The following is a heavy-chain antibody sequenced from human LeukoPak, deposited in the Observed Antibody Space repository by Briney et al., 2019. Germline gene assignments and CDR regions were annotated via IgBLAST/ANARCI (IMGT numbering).Heavy chain of an antibody. CDR3: ARETLGIELQYYFDS. Sequence: SQTLSLTCTVSGGSINSENYYWSWIRQPAGKGLEWIGRIYASGTTHSNPSLKSRVTISVDTSKNPFSLKLSSVTAADTAVYYCARETLGIELQYYFDSWGQGTLVTVSS. CDR2: IYASGTT. J-gene: IGHJ4*02. CDR1: GGSINSENYY. D-gene: IGHD7-27*01. V-gene: IGHV4-61*02.